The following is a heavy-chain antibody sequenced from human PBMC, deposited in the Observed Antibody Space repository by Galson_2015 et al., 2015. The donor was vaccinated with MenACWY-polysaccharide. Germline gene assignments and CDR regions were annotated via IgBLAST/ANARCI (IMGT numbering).Heavy chain of an antibody. V-gene: IGHV3-33*01. CDR3: AREGSRIVFHAFDV. D-gene: IGHD3-10*02. CDR2: IQYDGSQK. Sequence: SLRLSCAASGLKFRGSGMHWVRQAPGKGLEWVAVIQYDGSQKQYIDSVKGRFTISRDNSKNKLYLEMNSLRAEDTALYYCAREGSRIVFHAFDVWGQGTMVIV. J-gene: IGHJ3*01. CDR1: GLKFRGSG.